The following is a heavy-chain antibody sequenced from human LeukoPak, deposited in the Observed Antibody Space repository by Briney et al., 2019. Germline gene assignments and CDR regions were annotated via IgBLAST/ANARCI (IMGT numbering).Heavy chain of an antibody. CDR2: ISGSGGST. V-gene: IGHV3-23*01. CDR3: ATPKSPYYDFWSGYYTHYYYGMDV. D-gene: IGHD3-3*01. J-gene: IGHJ6*02. CDR1: GFTFSSYA. Sequence: GGSLRLSCAASGFTFSSYAMSWVRQAPGKGLEWVSAISGSGGSTYYADSVKGRFTISRDNSKNTLYLQMNSLRAEDTAVYYCATPKSPYYDFWSGYYTHYYYGMDVWGQGTTVTVSS.